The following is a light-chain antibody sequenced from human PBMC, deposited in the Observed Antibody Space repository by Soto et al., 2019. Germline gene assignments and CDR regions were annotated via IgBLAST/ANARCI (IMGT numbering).Light chain of an antibody. CDR1: QSVSSY. CDR3: QQCSNWPT. J-gene: IGKJ4*01. V-gene: IGKV3-11*01. CDR2: DAS. Sequence: EIVFTQSPATLSLSPGERATLSCRASQSVSSYLPWYQQKPGQAPRLLIYDASNRAPGIPAGCSGSGSGTDFSLTISSLLSDVFALYYCQQCSNWPTFGGGTEVEIK.